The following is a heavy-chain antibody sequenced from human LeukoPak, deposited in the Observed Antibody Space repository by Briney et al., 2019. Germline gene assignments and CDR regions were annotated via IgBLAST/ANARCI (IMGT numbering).Heavy chain of an antibody. D-gene: IGHD6-19*01. CDR3: AKSMTLQWRGFFDL. V-gene: IGHV3-23*01. Sequence: PGGSLRLSCAASGFTFSSYAMNWVRQAPGRGLEWVSAISGSGGYIYYVDSVKGRFTISRDNSKNTLYLQMNSLRAEDTAIYYCAKSMTLQWRGFFDLWGRGTHVTVSS. CDR1: GFTFSSYA. J-gene: IGHJ2*01. CDR2: ISGSGGYI.